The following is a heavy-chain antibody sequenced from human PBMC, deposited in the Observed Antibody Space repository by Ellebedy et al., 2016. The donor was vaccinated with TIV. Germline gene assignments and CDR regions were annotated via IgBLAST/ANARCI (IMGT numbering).Heavy chain of an antibody. J-gene: IGHJ4*02. CDR2: MNQVGSEK. D-gene: IGHD5-12*01. CDR3: AKYPNSPGDTGYGDY. CDR1: GFTFSTYW. Sequence: GESLKISCAASGFTFSTYWMSWVRQAPGKGLEWGANMNQVGSEKYYADSVKGRFTSSRDNDKNSLYRQMNSLRAEDTAVYYCAKYPNSPGDTGYGDYWGQGAVVTVSS. V-gene: IGHV3-7*03.